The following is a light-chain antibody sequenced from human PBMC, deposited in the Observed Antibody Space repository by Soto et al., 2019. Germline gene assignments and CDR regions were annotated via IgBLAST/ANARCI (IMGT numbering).Light chain of an antibody. J-gene: IGLJ1*01. Sequence: QSALTQPASVSGSPGQSITISCTGTSSDVGGYNYVSWYQQHPGKAPKLMISEVSNWPSGVSNRFSGSKSGNTASLTISGLQAEDEADYYCSSYTSSITYVFGTGTKLTVL. CDR2: EVS. CDR1: SSDVGGYNY. V-gene: IGLV2-14*01. CDR3: SSYTSSITYV.